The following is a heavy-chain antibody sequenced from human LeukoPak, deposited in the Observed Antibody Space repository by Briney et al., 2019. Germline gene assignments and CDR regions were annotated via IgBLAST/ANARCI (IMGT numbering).Heavy chain of an antibody. Sequence: GGSLRLSCAASGFTFSSYAMSWVRQAPGKGLEWVSAISGSGGSTYYADSVKGRFTMSRDNSNNTLYLQMNSLRAEDTAVYYCARGYCSGGSCYKNPDYWGQGTLVTVSS. CDR3: ARGYCSGGSCYKNPDY. CDR1: GFTFSSYA. J-gene: IGHJ4*02. D-gene: IGHD2-15*01. V-gene: IGHV3-23*01. CDR2: ISGSGGST.